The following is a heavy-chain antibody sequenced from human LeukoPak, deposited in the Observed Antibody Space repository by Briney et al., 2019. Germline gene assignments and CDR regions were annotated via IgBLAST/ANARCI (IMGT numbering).Heavy chain of an antibody. Sequence: SETLSLTCTVSGGSISSYYWSWIRQPPGKGLEWIGYIYYSGSTNYNPSLKSRVTISVDTSKNQFSLKLSSVTAADTAVYYCARRVVGDYFDYWGQGTLVTVSS. CDR1: GGSISSYY. D-gene: IGHD1-26*01. CDR3: ARRVVGDYFDY. CDR2: IYYSGST. V-gene: IGHV4-59*08. J-gene: IGHJ4*02.